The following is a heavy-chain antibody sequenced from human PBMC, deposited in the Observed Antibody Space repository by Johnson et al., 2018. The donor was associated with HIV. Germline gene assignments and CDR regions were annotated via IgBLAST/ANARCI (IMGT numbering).Heavy chain of an antibody. V-gene: IGHV3-30*04. J-gene: IGHJ3*02. Sequence: QVQLVESGGGVVQPGMFVTLSCAASGLNFSDYGMHWVRQAPGKGLEWVAVISFDGSNEYYTDSVKGRFTISRDNSKNTLHLQMNSLRTEDTAIYYCARGRIGTIVMDLRVGAFDIWGQGTLVTVSS. CDR1: GLNFSDYG. D-gene: IGHD3-22*01. CDR2: ISFDGSNE. CDR3: ARGRIGTIVMDLRVGAFDI.